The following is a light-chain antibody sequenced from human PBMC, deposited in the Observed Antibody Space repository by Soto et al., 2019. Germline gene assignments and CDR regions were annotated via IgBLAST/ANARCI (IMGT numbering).Light chain of an antibody. CDR2: AAS. CDR3: HQNKNWRPIT. Sequence: EIVMTQSPATLSVSPGERATLSCRASQSVSSNLAWYQQKPGQAPRLLIYAASTRATGIPARCSSSGSGTDLTLTISSVQSADFAFYDCHQNKNWRPITFGQRTRLEIK. CDR1: QSVSSN. V-gene: IGKV3-15*01. J-gene: IGKJ5*01.